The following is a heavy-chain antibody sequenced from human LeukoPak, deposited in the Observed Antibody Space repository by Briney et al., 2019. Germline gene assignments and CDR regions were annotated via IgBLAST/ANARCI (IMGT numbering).Heavy chain of an antibody. J-gene: IGHJ4*02. CDR3: ARSGGSGSYSYHFDY. CDR2: IIPIFGTA. V-gene: IGHV1-69*05. CDR1: GGTFSSYA. D-gene: IGHD3-10*01. Sequence: GASVKVSCKASGGTFSSYAISWVRQAPGQGLEWMGGIIPIFGTANYAQKFQGRVTITTDESTSTAYMELSSLRPEDTAVYYCARSGGSGSYSYHFDYWGQGTLVTVSS.